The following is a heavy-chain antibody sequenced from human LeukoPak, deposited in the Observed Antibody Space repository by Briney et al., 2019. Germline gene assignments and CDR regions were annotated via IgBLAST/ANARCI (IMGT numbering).Heavy chain of an antibody. CDR1: GGTFSSYA. V-gene: IGHV1-69*04. D-gene: IGHD1-26*01. J-gene: IGHJ4*02. Sequence: GASVKVSCKASGGTFSSYAISWVRQAPGQGLEWMGRIIPIFGIANYAQKFQGRVTITADKSTSTAYMELSSLRSEDTAVYYCARDSGGSYRGGRIFDYWGQGTLVTVSS. CDR2: IIPIFGIA. CDR3: ARDSGGSYRGGRIFDY.